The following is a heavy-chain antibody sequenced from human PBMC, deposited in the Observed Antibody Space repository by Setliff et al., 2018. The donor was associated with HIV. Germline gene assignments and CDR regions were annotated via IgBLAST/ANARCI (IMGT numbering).Heavy chain of an antibody. J-gene: IGHJ5*02. Sequence: ASVKVSCKASGGTFSTFSSSAITWVRQSPGQGLEGMGGIIPILGVANYAQKFQGRVTITADKSTTTAYIELSSLRSEDTAVYYCARDIPHDYTFWSGSTRFDPWGQGTLVTVS. CDR2: IIPILGVA. CDR1: GGTFSTFSSSA. CDR3: ARDIPHDYTFWSGSTRFDP. V-gene: IGHV1-69*10. D-gene: IGHD3-3*01.